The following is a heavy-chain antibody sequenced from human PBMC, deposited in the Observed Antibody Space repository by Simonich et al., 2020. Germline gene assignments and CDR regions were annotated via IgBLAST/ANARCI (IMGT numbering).Heavy chain of an antibody. J-gene: IGHJ4*02. CDR2: IYHSGRT. CDR1: GYSISSGYY. V-gene: IGHV4-38-2*01. D-gene: IGHD1-20*01. CDR3: ARVDNWNYFDY. Sequence: QVQLQESGPGLVKPSETLSLTCAVSGYSISSGYYWGWIRQPPGKGLEWIGSIYHSGRTYYNPSLKSRVTISVDTSKNQFSLKLSSVTAADTAVYYCARVDNWNYFDYWGQGTLVTVSS.